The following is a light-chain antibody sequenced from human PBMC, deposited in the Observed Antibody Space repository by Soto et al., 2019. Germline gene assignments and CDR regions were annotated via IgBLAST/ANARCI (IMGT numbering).Light chain of an antibody. Sequence: EIVLTQCPGTLSFSPGERATLSCRASQSVSSSYLAWYQQKPGQAPRLLIYGASSRATGIPDRFSGSGSGTEFTLTISSLQSEDFAVYYCQQYNNWLTFGGGTKVDI. V-gene: IGKV3-20*01. CDR2: GAS. J-gene: IGKJ4*01. CDR1: QSVSSSY. CDR3: QQYNNWLT.